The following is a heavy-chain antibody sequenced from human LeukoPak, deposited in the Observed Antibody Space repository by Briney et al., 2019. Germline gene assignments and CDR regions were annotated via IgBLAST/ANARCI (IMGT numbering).Heavy chain of an antibody. D-gene: IGHD3-16*02. Sequence: GGSLRLSCAASGFTFSSYEMNCVRQAPGKGLEWVSYISSSGSTIYYADSVKRRLTISRDNAKNSLYLQMNSLGAEDTAVYYCARGAPRDYDYVWGSYRHENYFDYWGQGTLVTVSS. CDR1: GFTFSSYE. CDR2: ISSSGSTI. J-gene: IGHJ4*02. V-gene: IGHV3-48*03. CDR3: ARGAPRDYDYVWGSYRHENYFDY.